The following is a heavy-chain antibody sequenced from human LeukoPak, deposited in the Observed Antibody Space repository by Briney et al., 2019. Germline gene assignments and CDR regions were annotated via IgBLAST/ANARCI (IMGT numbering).Heavy chain of an antibody. J-gene: IGHJ4*02. CDR3: ARDLTKYYDSSGPVGY. CDR1: GFTVSSNY. D-gene: IGHD3-22*01. V-gene: IGHV3-66*01. CDR2: IYSGGST. Sequence: PGGSLRLSCAASGFTVSSNYMSWVRQAPGKGLEWVSVIYSGGSTYYADSVKGRFTISRHNSKNTLYLQMNSLRAEDTAVYYCARDLTKYYDSSGPVGYWGQGTLVTVSS.